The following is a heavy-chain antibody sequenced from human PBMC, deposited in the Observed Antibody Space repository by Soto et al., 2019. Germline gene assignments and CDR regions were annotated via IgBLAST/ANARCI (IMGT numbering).Heavy chain of an antibody. J-gene: IGHJ5*02. CDR1: GFSLSTSGAA. CDR2: IYWDGDK. Sequence: QINLIESGPTLVKPTQTLTLTCTFSGFSLSTSGAAVGWVRQPPGRALEWLALIYWDGDKRYNASLGNRLTITKDPSINQVVLTLTNVDPADTATYYCAHRATMTIFGLIIDNGIWFDPWGQGTRVIVSS. D-gene: IGHD3-3*01. V-gene: IGHV2-5*02. CDR3: AHRATMTIFGLIIDNGIWFDP.